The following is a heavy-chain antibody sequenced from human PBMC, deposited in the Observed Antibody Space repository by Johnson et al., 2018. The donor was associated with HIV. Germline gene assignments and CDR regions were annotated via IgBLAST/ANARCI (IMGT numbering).Heavy chain of an antibody. J-gene: IGHJ3*02. CDR2: ISWIGGST. CDR1: GFTFDDYG. Sequence: VQLVESGGGVVRPGGSLRLSCAASGFTFDDYGMSWVRQAPGKGLEWVSGISWIGGSTGYADSVKGRFTISRDNAKNSLYLQMNSLRAEDTAFYYCARAVGFDYGRGYAFDIWGQGTMVTVSS. D-gene: IGHD4-17*01. V-gene: IGHV3-20*04. CDR3: ARAVGFDYGRGYAFDI.